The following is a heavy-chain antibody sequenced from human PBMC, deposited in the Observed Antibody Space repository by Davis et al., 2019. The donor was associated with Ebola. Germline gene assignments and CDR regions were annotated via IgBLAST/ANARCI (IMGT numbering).Heavy chain of an antibody. CDR3: ARNDFRGCYFAWGTPRKTYYYSSYMDV. CDR1: GFSFSGSA. V-gene: IGHV3-73*01. CDR2: IRIKAKNYAT. J-gene: IGHJ6*03. Sequence: PGGSLRLSCAASGFSFSGSAMHWVRQASGKGLELVGRIRIKAKNYATAYAASVTGRFTMSRDDSENTAYLQMDSLQTDDTAVYYCARNDFRGCYFAWGTPRKTYYYSSYMDVWGKGTTGTVSS. D-gene: IGHD3-3*01.